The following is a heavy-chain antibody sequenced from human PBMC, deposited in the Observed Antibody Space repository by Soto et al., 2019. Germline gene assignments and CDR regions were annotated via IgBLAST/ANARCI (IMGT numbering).Heavy chain of an antibody. CDR1: GFTFSSYG. D-gene: IGHD3-10*01. CDR2: ISYDGSNK. J-gene: IGHJ6*02. CDR3: AKVAPLGGGSGSYYNYYYYYGMDV. Sequence: GGSLRLSCAASGFTFSSYGMHWVRQAPGKGLEWVAVISYDGSNKYYADSVKGRFTISRDNSKNTLYLQMNSLRAEDTAVYYCAKVAPLGGGSGSYYNYYYYYGMDVWGQGTTVTVSS. V-gene: IGHV3-30*18.